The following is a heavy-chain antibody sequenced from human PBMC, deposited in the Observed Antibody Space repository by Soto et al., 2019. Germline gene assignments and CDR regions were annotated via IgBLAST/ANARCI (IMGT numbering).Heavy chain of an antibody. CDR2: IYGSDDK. CDR1: GFSLTTSGVA. J-gene: IGHJ4*02. Sequence: QITLKESGPTLVKPTQTLTLTSTFSGFSLTTSGVAVGWIRLPPGKALEWLAIIYGSDDKFYSPSLKSRLTITKDTSTNQVVLTMTTMDPVDTATYYCARRYDPYYFDYWGQGTLVTVSS. CDR3: ARRYDPYYFDY. D-gene: IGHD1-1*01. V-gene: IGHV2-5*01.